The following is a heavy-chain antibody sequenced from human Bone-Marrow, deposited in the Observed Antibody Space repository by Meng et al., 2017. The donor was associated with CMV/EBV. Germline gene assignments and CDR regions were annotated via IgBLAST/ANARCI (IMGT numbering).Heavy chain of an antibody. D-gene: IGHD1-26*01. J-gene: IGHJ4*02. CDR1: GFNFGVYW. CDR3: VSRDSYYPD. Sequence: GESLKISCAASGFNFGVYWMTWVRQPPGKGLEWVANIKRDGSEAYYADSVKGRFTISRDNPKNSLYLQMNYLRAEDTAVYYCVSRDSYYPDWGQGTLVTVSS. V-gene: IGHV3-7*01. CDR2: IKRDGSEA.